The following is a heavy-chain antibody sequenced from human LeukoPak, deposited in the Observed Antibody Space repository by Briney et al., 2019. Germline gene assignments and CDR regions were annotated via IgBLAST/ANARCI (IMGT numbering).Heavy chain of an antibody. CDR1: GGSISSYY. CDR2: IYTSGST. Sequence: PSETLSLTCTVSGGSISSYYWSWIRQPPGKGLEWIGYIYTSGSTNYNPSLKSRVTISVDTSKNQFSLKLSSVTAADTAVYYCARGKNYYMDVWGKGTTVTVSS. J-gene: IGHJ6*03. V-gene: IGHV4-4*09. CDR3: ARGKNYYMDV.